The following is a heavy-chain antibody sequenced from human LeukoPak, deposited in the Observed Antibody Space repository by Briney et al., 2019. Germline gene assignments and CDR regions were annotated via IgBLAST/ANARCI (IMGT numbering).Heavy chain of an antibody. V-gene: IGHV4-59*01. J-gene: IGHJ3*02. CDR1: GGSINSYY. CDR2: ISYSGST. CDR3: ASGGYYGSGALHI. Sequence: PSETLSLTCIVSGGSINSYYWSWIRQPPGKGLEWIGYISYSGSTNYNPSLKSRVTISEDTSKNQFYLKLSSVTAADTAVYSCASGGYYGSGALHIWGQGTMVTVSS. D-gene: IGHD3-10*01.